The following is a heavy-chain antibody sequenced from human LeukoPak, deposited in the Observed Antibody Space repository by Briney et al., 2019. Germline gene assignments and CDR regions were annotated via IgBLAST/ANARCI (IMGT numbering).Heavy chain of an antibody. V-gene: IGHV4-39*07. D-gene: IGHD6-13*01. J-gene: IGHJ6*03. CDR1: GGSISSSSYY. CDR2: IYYSGST. CDR3: ARVVSSKYYYYYMDV. Sequence: SETLSLTCTVSGGSISSSSYYWGWIRQPPGKGLEWIGTIYYSGSTYYNPSLKSRVTTSVDTSKNQFSLKLSSVTAADTAVYYCARVVSSKYYYYYMDVWGKGTTVTVSS.